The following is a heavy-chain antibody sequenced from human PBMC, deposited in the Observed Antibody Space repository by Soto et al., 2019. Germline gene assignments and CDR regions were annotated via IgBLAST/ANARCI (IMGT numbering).Heavy chain of an antibody. CDR2: IIPILGIA. CDR3: ARGIASDIVVVPAARVWFDP. Sequence: SVKVSCKDSRGTFSSYTISWVRQAPGQGLEWMGRIIPILGIANYAQKFQGRVTITADKSTSTAYMELSSLRSEDTAVYYCARGIASDIVVVPAARVWFDPWGQGTLVTVSS. J-gene: IGHJ5*02. CDR1: RGTFSSYT. D-gene: IGHD2-2*01. V-gene: IGHV1-69*02.